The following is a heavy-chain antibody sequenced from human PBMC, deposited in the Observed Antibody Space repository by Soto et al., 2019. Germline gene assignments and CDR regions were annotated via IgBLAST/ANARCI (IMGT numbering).Heavy chain of an antibody. CDR2: ISAYNGNT. CDR1: GYTFTSYG. J-gene: IGHJ3*02. D-gene: IGHD2-2*01. CDR3: ARDLADIVVVPAATGRKKQDDAFDI. Sequence: ASVEVSCKASGYTFTSYGISWVRQAPGQGLEWMGWISAYNGNTNYAQKLQGRVTMTTDTSTSTAYMELRSLRSDDTAVYYCARDLADIVVVPAATGRKKQDDAFDIWGQGTMVTVSS. V-gene: IGHV1-18*01.